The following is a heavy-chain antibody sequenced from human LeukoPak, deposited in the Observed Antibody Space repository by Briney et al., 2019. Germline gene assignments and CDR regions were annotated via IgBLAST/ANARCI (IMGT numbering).Heavy chain of an antibody. CDR3: ARSRIQLWIDF. CDR1: GYTFTNNY. CDR2: INPSGGST. J-gene: IGHJ5*01. Sequence: ASVKDSCKASGYTFTNNYMHWVRQAPGQGLEWMGIINPSGGSTNYAQKFQGRVTMTRDTSTSTVYMELRSLRSEDTAVYYCARSRIQLWIDFWGQGTLVTVSS. D-gene: IGHD5-18*01. V-gene: IGHV1-46*01.